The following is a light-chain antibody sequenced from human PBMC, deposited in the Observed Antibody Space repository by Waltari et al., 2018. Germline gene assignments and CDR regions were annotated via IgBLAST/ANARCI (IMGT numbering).Light chain of an antibody. CDR2: KDT. Sequence: SYELTQPPSVSVSPGQTVRITCSGDALPKQFAYWYQQKPGQAPVGVLYKDTERSSGLPDRLSGYTSGTTVTLTIRGAQAEDEADHYRQSAYSSGTYEFFTTGTKVTVL. V-gene: IGLV3-25*03. CDR1: ALPKQF. CDR3: QSAYSSGTYEF. J-gene: IGLJ1*01.